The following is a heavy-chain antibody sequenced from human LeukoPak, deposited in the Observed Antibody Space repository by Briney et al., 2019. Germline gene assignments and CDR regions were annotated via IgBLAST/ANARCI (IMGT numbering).Heavy chain of an antibody. D-gene: IGHD6-6*01. CDR3: ARDGPSIADDFDC. V-gene: IGHV3-21*01. CDR2: IRSSSSYI. Sequence: GGSLRLSCAASGLTFSSYSMNWVRQAPGKGLEWVSSIRSSSSYIYYADSLKGRFTISRDNAKNSLYLQMNSLRAGDSAVYYCARDGPSIADDFDCWGQGTLVTVSS. J-gene: IGHJ4*02. CDR1: GLTFSSYS.